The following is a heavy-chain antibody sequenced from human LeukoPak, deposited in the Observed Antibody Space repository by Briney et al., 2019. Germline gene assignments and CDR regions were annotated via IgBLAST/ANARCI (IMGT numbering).Heavy chain of an antibody. J-gene: IGHJ3*02. Sequence: ASVKVSCKASAYTGASLIGYYIHWVRQAPGQGLEWMGWMHPNSGNTNFAQKFRGRVAMTRDTSMTTAYMELSSLRSDDTAVYYCATSTGYRTTWGAFDIWGQGTMVTVSS. CDR1: AYTGASLIGYY. V-gene: IGHV1-2*02. D-gene: IGHD6-13*01. CDR2: MHPNSGNT. CDR3: ATSTGYRTTWGAFDI.